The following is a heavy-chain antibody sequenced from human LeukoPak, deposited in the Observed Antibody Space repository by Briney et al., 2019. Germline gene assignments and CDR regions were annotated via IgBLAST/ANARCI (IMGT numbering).Heavy chain of an antibody. CDR3: ARGLLEWLLNYYYYYGMDV. CDR1: GFTFSSYS. V-gene: IGHV3-21*01. CDR2: ISSSSSYI. Sequence: PGGSLRLSCAASGFTFSSYSMNWVRQAPGKGLEWVSSISSSSSYIYYADSVKGRFTISRDNAKNSLYLQMNSLRAEDTAVYYCARGLLEWLLNYYYYYGMDVWGQGTTVTVSS. D-gene: IGHD3-3*01. J-gene: IGHJ6*02.